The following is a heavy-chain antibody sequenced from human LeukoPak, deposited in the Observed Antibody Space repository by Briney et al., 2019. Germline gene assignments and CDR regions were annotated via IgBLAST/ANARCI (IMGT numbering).Heavy chain of an antibody. V-gene: IGHV4-59*01. CDR3: ARDRYDAFDT. Sequence: SETLSLTCTVSGGSISSYYWSWIRQPPGKGLEWIGYIYYSGSTNYNPSLKSRVTISVDTSKNQFSLKLSSVTAADTAVYYCARDRYDAFDTWGQGTMVTVSS. CDR2: IYYSGST. CDR1: GGSISSYY. D-gene: IGHD1-1*01. J-gene: IGHJ3*02.